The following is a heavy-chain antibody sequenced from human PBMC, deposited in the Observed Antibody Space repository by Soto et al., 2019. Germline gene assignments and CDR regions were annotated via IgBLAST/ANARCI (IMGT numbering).Heavy chain of an antibody. J-gene: IGHJ4*02. CDR3: AHRDGYKLSGY. CDR1: VFSLNIGGVG. V-gene: IGHV2-5*02. Sequence: QITLKESGPTLVKPTQTLTLTCTFSVFSLNIGGVGVGWIRQPPGKALEWLALIYWDDQKRYSPFLKSRLTITKDTSKNQVVLTMTKMDPVDTATHYCAHRDGYKLSGYWGQGTLVTVSS. CDR2: IYWDDQK. D-gene: IGHD5-12*01.